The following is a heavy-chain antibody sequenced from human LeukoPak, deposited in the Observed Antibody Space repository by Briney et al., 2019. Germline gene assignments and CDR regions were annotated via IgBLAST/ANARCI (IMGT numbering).Heavy chain of an antibody. CDR3: AREGGWELFGLFDY. V-gene: IGHV4-4*07. CDR2: IYTSGST. Sequence: SETLSLTCTVSGGSISSYYWSWIRQPAGKGLEWIGRIYTSGSTNYNPSPKSRVTMSVDTSKNQFSLKLSSVTAADTAVYYCAREGGWELFGLFDYWGQGTLVTVSS. D-gene: IGHD1-26*01. J-gene: IGHJ4*02. CDR1: GGSISSYY.